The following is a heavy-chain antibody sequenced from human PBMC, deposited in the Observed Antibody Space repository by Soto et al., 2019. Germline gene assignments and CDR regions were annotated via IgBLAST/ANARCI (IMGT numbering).Heavy chain of an antibody. CDR3: ARPLGGYGDYALPLNY. D-gene: IGHD4-17*01. V-gene: IGHV1-18*01. CDR1: RYIFTGYG. J-gene: IGHJ4*02. Sequence: QVQLVQSGAEVKRPGASVKVSCKASRYIFTGYGIAWVRQAPGQGLEWMGWISAYNGNTLQTQKFQDRLTMTTDSSTNTAYMELRSLRSDDTAVYYCARPLGGYGDYALPLNYWGQGTLVTVSS. CDR2: ISAYNGNT.